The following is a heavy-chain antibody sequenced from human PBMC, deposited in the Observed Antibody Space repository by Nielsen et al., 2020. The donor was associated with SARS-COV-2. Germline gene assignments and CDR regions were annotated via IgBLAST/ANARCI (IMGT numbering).Heavy chain of an antibody. D-gene: IGHD3-9*01. V-gene: IGHV1-2*06. Sequence: WVRQAPGQGLEWMGRINPNSGGTNYAQKFQGRVTMTRDTSISTAYMELSRLRSDDTAVYYCARVPRGYYDILTGYYEGDYWYFDLWGRGTLVTVSS. J-gene: IGHJ2*01. CDR3: ARVPRGYYDILTGYYEGDYWYFDL. CDR2: INPNSGGT.